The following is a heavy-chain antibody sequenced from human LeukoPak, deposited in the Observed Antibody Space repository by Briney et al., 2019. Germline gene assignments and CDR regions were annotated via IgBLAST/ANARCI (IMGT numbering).Heavy chain of an antibody. Sequence: HPGGSLRLSCAASGFTVRSNYMSWVRQAPGKGLEWVSVIYSGGSTYNADSVKGRFTISRDNSKNTLYLQMNSLRAEDTAVYYCARSYSSSWLVDYWGQETLVTVSS. D-gene: IGHD6-13*01. V-gene: IGHV3-66*01. CDR1: GFTVRSNY. CDR3: ARSYSSSWLVDY. CDR2: IYSGGST. J-gene: IGHJ4*02.